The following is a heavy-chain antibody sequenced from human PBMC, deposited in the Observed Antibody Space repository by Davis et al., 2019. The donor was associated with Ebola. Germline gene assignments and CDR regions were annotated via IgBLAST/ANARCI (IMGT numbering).Heavy chain of an antibody. Sequence: AASVKVSCKASGYTFTSYAMHWVRQAPGQRLEWMGWINAGNGNTKYSQKFQGRVTITRDTSASTAYMELSSLRSEDTVVYYCARSGSGWYYFDYWGQGTLVTVSS. D-gene: IGHD6-19*01. V-gene: IGHV1-3*01. CDR3: ARSGSGWYYFDY. CDR1: GYTFTSYA. J-gene: IGHJ4*02. CDR2: INAGNGNT.